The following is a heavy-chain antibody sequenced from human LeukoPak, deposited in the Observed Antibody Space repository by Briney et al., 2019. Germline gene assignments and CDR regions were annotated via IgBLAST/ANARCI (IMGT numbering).Heavy chain of an antibody. J-gene: IGHJ4*02. CDR1: GVIFSNFA. Sequence: SVKVSCKASGVIFSNFAFNWVRQAPGQGLEWMGRIIPILDLAHFTQKFQGRLTITADKSTNTGYMELSSLTAEDTAVYYCARGRSGVPFDYWGQGTLVTVSS. CDR2: IIPILDLA. CDR3: ARGRSGVPFDY. D-gene: IGHD6-19*01. V-gene: IGHV1-69*04.